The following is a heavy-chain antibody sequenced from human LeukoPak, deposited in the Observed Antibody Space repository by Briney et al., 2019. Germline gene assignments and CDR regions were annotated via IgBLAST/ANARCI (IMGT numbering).Heavy chain of an antibody. Sequence: GGSLRLSCAASGFTFSTYGMHWVRPAPGKGLAWVAVISYDGSNKYYADSVKGRFTISRDNSKNTLYLQMNSLRAEDTAVYYCAKPNYDFLTGYYYFDYWGQGTLVTVSS. CDR2: ISYDGSNK. D-gene: IGHD3-9*01. CDR1: GFTFSTYG. CDR3: AKPNYDFLTGYYYFDY. J-gene: IGHJ4*02. V-gene: IGHV3-30*18.